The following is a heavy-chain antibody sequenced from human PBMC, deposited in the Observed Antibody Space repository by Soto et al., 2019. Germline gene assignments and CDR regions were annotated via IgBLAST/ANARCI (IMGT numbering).Heavy chain of an antibody. Sequence: ASVKVSCKASGYSFTNYDISWVRQAPGQGLEWMGWISPYNGDTNYAQKLQGRVTMTTDTSTSTAYVELRRLRSDDTAVYYCARYCSSTSCDHYLDYWALGTLATVSS. CDR1: GYSFTNYD. D-gene: IGHD2-2*01. V-gene: IGHV1-18*01. CDR2: ISPYNGDT. CDR3: ARYCSSTSCDHYLDY. J-gene: IGHJ4*02.